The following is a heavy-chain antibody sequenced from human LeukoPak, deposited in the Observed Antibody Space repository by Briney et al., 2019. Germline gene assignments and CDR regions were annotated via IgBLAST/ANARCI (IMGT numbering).Heavy chain of an antibody. CDR2: INHSGST. CDR1: GGSFSGYY. Sequence: PSETLSLTCAVYGGSFSGYYWSWIRQPPGKGLEWIGEINHSGSTNYNPSLKSRVTISVDTSKIQFALKLSSVTAADTAVYYCARDHYYGSGSYGDYYYGMDVWGKGTTVTVSS. J-gene: IGHJ6*04. CDR3: ARDHYYGSGSYGDYYYGMDV. V-gene: IGHV4-34*01. D-gene: IGHD3-10*01.